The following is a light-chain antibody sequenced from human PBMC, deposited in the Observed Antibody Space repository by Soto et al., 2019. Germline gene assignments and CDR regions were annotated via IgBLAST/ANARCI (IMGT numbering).Light chain of an antibody. CDR3: QQYHSYSWA. J-gene: IGKJ1*01. V-gene: IGKV1-5*01. Sequence: DIQMTQSPSTLSASVGDRVTITCRASQSIRSWLAWYQQKPGKAPKLLIYDASGLESGVPSRFSGSGSVTEFTLTISSLQPDDFAAYYCQQYHSYSWAFGQGTKVEIK. CDR1: QSIRSW. CDR2: DAS.